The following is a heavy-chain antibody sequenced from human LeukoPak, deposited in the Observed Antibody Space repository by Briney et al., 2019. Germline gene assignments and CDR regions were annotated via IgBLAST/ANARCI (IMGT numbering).Heavy chain of an antibody. J-gene: IGHJ4*02. D-gene: IGHD6-13*01. CDR3: VRFRGYSSSWYGPKAFDY. V-gene: IGHV3-20*04. Sequence: PGGSLRLSCAASGFTFDDYGMRWVRQAPGKGLEWVSGINWNGGSTGYADSVKGRFTISRDDAKHSLYLQMNSLRAEHTALYYCVRFRGYSSSWYGPKAFDYWGQGTLVTVSS. CDR1: GFTFDDYG. CDR2: INWNGGST.